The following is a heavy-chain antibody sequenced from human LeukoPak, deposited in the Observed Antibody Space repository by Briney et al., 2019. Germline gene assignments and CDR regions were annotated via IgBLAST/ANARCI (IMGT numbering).Heavy chain of an antibody. CDR2: ISDTSNTI. J-gene: IGHJ6*02. V-gene: IGHV3-48*01. Sequence: GGSLRLSCVVSGVTFSSYCMNWVRQAPGKGLEWVSYISDTSNTIYYADSVKGRFTVSRDNAKNSLYLQMDNLTVEDTAVYYCARGGAEYCTSTKCHPVYGMDVWGQGTTVTVSS. CDR1: GVTFSSYC. D-gene: IGHD2-2*01. CDR3: ARGGAEYCTSTKCHPVYGMDV.